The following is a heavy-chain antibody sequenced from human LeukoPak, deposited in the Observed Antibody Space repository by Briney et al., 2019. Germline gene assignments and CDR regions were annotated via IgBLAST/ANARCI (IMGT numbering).Heavy chain of an antibody. D-gene: IGHD3-22*01. CDR1: GGSISSSSYY. CDR3: ARQMGYYYDSSGYYYGYYFDY. V-gene: IGHV4-39*01. Sequence: SETLSLTCTVSGGSISSSSYYWGWIRQPPGKGLEWFGSIYYSGSTYYNPSLKCRVPISVDTSKTQFSLKLSSVTAADTAVYYCARQMGYYYDSSGYYYGYYFDYWGQGTLVTVSS. J-gene: IGHJ4*02. CDR2: IYYSGST.